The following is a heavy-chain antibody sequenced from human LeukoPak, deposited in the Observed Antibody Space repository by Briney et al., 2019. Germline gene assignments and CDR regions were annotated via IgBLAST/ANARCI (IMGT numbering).Heavy chain of an antibody. Sequence: PGRSLRLSCAASGFTFSSYGMHWVRQAPGEGLEWVAVISYDGSNKYYADSVKGRFTISRDNSKNTLYLQMNSLRAEDTAVYYCAKDLSYYGMDVWGQGTTVTVSS. J-gene: IGHJ6*02. CDR2: ISYDGSNK. CDR3: AKDLSYYGMDV. V-gene: IGHV3-30*18. CDR1: GFTFSSYG.